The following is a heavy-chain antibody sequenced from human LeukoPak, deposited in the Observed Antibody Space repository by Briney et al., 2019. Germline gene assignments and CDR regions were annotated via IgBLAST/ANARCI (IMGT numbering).Heavy chain of an antibody. D-gene: IGHD3-10*01. V-gene: IGHV3-23*01. Sequence: GSLRLSCAASGFTFSSYAMSWVRQAPGKGLEWVSAISGSGGSTHYADSVKGRFTISRDNSKNTLYLQMNSLRAEDTAVYYCARDYGSRSYYSGYWGQGTLVTVSS. CDR2: ISGSGGST. CDR3: ARDYGSRSYYSGY. CDR1: GFTFSSYA. J-gene: IGHJ4*02.